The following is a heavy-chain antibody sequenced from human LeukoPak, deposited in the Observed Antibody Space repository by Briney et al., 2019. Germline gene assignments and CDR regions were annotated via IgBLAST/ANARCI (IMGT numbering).Heavy chain of an antibody. CDR3: ARGEYSLVWDY. CDR2: INPSGGST. CDR1: GYTFTGYY. Sequence: ASVKVSCKASGYTFTGYYMHWVRQAPGQGLEWMGRINPSGGSTSYAQKFQGRVTMTRDTSTSTVYMELSSLRSEDTAVYYCARGEYSLVWDYWGQGTLVTVSS. J-gene: IGHJ4*02. D-gene: IGHD2/OR15-2a*01. V-gene: IGHV1-46*01.